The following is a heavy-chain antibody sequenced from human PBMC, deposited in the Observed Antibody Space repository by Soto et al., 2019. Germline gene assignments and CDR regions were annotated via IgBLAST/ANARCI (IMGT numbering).Heavy chain of an antibody. CDR1: GGTFSSYT. Sequence: SVKVSCKASGGTFSSYTISWVRQAPGQGLEWMGRIIPILGIANYAQKFQGRVTITADKSTSTAYMELSSLRSEDTAVYYCARERISSGSTDLFDIWGQGTMVTVSS. D-gene: IGHD6-19*01. CDR2: IIPILGIA. V-gene: IGHV1-69*04. CDR3: ARERISSGSTDLFDI. J-gene: IGHJ3*02.